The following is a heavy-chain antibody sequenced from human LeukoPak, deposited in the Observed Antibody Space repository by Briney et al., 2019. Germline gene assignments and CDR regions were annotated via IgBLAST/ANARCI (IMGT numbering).Heavy chain of an antibody. J-gene: IGHJ5*02. CDR1: DGSISIFY. V-gene: IGHV4-59*01. D-gene: IGHD3-22*01. Sequence: SETLSLTCTVLDGSISIFYWSWIRQPPGKGLEWIGYIYNSGSTNYNPSLKSRVTISLDTSKNQFSLKLSSVTAADTAVYYCARAGYYYDSSGFRWFDPWGQGTLVTVSS. CDR3: ARAGYYYDSSGFRWFDP. CDR2: IYNSGST.